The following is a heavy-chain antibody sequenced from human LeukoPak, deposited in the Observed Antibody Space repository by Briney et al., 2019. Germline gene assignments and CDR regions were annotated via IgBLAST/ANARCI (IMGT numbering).Heavy chain of an antibody. CDR1: GYSFTSYW. V-gene: IGHV5-10-1*01. J-gene: IGHJ4*02. Sequence: GESLKISCKGSGYSFTSYWISWVRQMLGKGLEWMGRIDPSDSYTNYSPSFQGHVTISADKSISTAYLQWSSLKASDTAMYYCAAAPYCSSTSCYLFDYWGQGTLVTVSS. D-gene: IGHD2-2*01. CDR3: AAAPYCSSTSCYLFDY. CDR2: IDPSDSYT.